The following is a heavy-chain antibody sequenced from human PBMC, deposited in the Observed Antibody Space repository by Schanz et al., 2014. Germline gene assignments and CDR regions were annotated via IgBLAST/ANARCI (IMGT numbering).Heavy chain of an antibody. J-gene: IGHJ4*02. CDR2: ISSSSSTI. CDR3: ARDLPRTFLFDS. V-gene: IGHV3-48*01. CDR1: GFTFSGYS. Sequence: EVQLVESGGGLVQPGGSLRLSCAASGFTFSGYSMNWVRQAPGKGLEWVAYISSSSSTIHYADSVKGRFTISRDNAKNSLYLQMDSLRAEDTAVYYCARDLPRTFLFDSWGQGTLVTVSS.